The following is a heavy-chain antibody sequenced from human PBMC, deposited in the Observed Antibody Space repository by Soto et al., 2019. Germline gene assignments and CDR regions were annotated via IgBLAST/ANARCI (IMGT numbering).Heavy chain of an antibody. D-gene: IGHD6-19*01. CDR3: ARDREGYISGWDNFDY. CDR2: IIPILGIA. J-gene: IGHJ4*02. V-gene: IGHV1-69*08. CDR1: GGTFSSYT. Sequence: QVQLVQSGAEVKKPGSSVKVSCKASGGTFSSYTISWVRQAPGQGLEWMGRIIPILGIANYAQKFKGRVTITADNSTSTAYLELISLRSEDTAVYDWARDREGYISGWDNFDYWGQGPLVTVSS.